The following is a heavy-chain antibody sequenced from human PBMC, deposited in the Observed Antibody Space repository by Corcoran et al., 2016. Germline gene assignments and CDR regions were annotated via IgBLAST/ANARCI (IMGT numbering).Heavy chain of an antibody. J-gene: IGHJ4*01. CDR1: GFTFSSYG. D-gene: IGHD4-17*01. V-gene: IGHV3-30*18. Sequence: QVQLVESGGGVVQPGRSLRLSCAASGFTFSSYGMHWVRQAPGKGLEWMAVISYDGSNKNYEDAVKGRFTISRDNSKNKLYLKMKRLRAEDTSVYYGAKDTTVTIVDYWGQGTLVTGSA. CDR3: AKDTTVTIVDY. CDR2: ISYDGSNK.